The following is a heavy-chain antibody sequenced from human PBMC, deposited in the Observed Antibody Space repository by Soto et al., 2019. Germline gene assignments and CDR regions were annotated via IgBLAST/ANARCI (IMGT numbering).Heavy chain of an antibody. CDR2: ISPNSGGT. CDR1: GYTFSGYY. Sequence: GASVKVSCKASGYTFSGYYMHWVRQAPGQGLEWMGWISPNSGGTNYAQKFQGWVTMTRDTSISTAYMELSRLTSDDTAVYFCARGDSGSYSGSGWFDPWGQGTLVTVSS. J-gene: IGHJ5*02. CDR3: ARGDSGSYSGSGWFDP. D-gene: IGHD1-26*01. V-gene: IGHV1-2*04.